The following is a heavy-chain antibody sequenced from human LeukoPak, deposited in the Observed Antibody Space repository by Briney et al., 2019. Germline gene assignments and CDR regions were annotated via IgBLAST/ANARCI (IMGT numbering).Heavy chain of an antibody. CDR1: GYPFTTSW. D-gene: IGHD5-24*01. V-gene: IGHV5-51*01. CDR3: AIINHPDGRVY. Sequence: GESLKISCKGSGYPFTTSWIGRVRQLPGKGLEWTAIIYAGNSDAKYSPSFQGQVSISTDRSISTAYLHWSSLKASDTAIYYCAIINHPDGRVYWGQGTLVTVSS. J-gene: IGHJ4*02. CDR2: IYAGNSDA.